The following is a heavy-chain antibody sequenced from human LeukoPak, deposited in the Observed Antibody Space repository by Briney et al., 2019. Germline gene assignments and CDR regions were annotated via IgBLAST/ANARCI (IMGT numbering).Heavy chain of an antibody. CDR1: GFTVSSNY. CDR3: ASGSGSYRTPYYYMDV. D-gene: IGHD3-10*01. J-gene: IGHJ6*03. Sequence: PGGSLRLSCAASGFTVSSNYMSWARQAPGKGLEWVSVIYSGGSTYYADSVKGRFTISRDNSKNTLYLQMNSLRAEDTAVYYCASGSGSYRTPYYYMDVWGTGTTVTVSS. V-gene: IGHV3-53*01. CDR2: IYSGGST.